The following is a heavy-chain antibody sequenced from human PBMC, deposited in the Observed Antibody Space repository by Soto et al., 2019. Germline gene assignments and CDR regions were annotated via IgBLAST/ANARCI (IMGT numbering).Heavy chain of an antibody. CDR3: ARAGVSYGLDF. J-gene: IGHJ4*02. V-gene: IGHV3-33*01. Sequence: TGXSLKLSCAASGFTFSSYGIHWVRQAPGKGLEWVAVIWYDGSNKYYADSVKGRFTISRDNSKNTLYLQMESLSVDDTALYYCARAGVSYGLDFWGQGTLVTVS. CDR2: IWYDGSNK. D-gene: IGHD3-3*01. CDR1: GFTFSSYG.